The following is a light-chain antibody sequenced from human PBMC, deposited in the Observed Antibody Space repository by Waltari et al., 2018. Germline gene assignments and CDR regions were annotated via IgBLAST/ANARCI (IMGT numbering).Light chain of an antibody. CDR2: AAS. CDR3: QQSYSTPWT. CDR1: QSISSY. J-gene: IGKJ1*01. Sequence: DIQMTQSPSSLSASVGDRVTITCRASQSISSYLYWYQQKPEKAPQLLIYAASSLQSGVPSRFSGSGSGTDFTLTISSLQPEDFATYYCQQSYSTPWTFGQGTKVEIK. V-gene: IGKV1-39*01.